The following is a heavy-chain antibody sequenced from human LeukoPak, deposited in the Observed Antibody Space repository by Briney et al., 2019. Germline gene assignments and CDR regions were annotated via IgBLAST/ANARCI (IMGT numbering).Heavy chain of an antibody. J-gene: IGHJ4*02. Sequence: TGGSLRLSCAASGFTFSNYVMSWVRQAPGKGLEWVSGISGSGGSTFYADSVKGRFTISRDNSKNTLYLGMNSLRAEDTALFYCAKSGDQVTVTKLDYWGQGTLVTVSS. CDR1: GFTFSNYV. CDR2: ISGSGGST. V-gene: IGHV3-23*01. D-gene: IGHD4-17*01. CDR3: AKSGDQVTVTKLDY.